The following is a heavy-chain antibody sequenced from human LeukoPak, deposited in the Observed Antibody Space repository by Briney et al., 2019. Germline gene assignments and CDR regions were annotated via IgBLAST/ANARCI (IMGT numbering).Heavy chain of an antibody. V-gene: IGHV4-59*01. Sequence: PSETLSLTCTVSGGSIRSYYWSWIRQPPGKGLEWIGYIYYSGSTKYNPSLKSRVTISVDTSKNKFSLKLSSVAAADTAGYYCARGGGSTDYYDSSGYFWGQGTMVTVSS. J-gene: IGHJ4*02. CDR2: IYYSGST. D-gene: IGHD3-22*01. CDR3: ARGGGSTDYYDSSGYF. CDR1: GGSIRSYY.